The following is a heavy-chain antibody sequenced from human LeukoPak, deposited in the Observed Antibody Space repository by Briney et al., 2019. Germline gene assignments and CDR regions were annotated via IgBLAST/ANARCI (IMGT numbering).Heavy chain of an antibody. Sequence: ASVKVSCKASGYTFTSYYMHWVRQAPGQGLEWMGIINPSGGSTSYAQKFRGRVTMTRDTSTSTVYMELSSLRSEDTAVYYCARDLAAGYYFDYWGQGTLVTVSS. D-gene: IGHD6-13*01. CDR1: GYTFTSYY. CDR2: INPSGGST. CDR3: ARDLAAGYYFDY. J-gene: IGHJ4*02. V-gene: IGHV1-46*01.